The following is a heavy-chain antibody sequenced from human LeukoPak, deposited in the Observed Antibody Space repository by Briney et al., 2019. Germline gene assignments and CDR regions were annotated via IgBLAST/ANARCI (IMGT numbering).Heavy chain of an antibody. CDR3: ARDLSNFYYDSSGYYSHFDY. CDR1: GYTFTGYY. Sequence: ASVKVSCKASGYTFTGYYMHWVRQAPGQGLEWMGWINPNSGGTNYAQKFQGRVTMTRDTSFSTAYMELSRLRSDDTAVYYCARDLSNFYYDSSGYYSHFDYWGQGTLVTVSS. J-gene: IGHJ4*02. CDR2: INPNSGGT. V-gene: IGHV1-2*02. D-gene: IGHD3-22*01.